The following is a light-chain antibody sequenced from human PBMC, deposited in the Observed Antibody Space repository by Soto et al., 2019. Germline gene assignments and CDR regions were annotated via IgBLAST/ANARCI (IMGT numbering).Light chain of an antibody. J-gene: IGLJ1*01. Sequence: QSALTQPASVSGSPGQSITISCTGTSSDGGGYNYVSWYHQHPGKAPKLMIYDVSNRPSGVSNRFSGSKSGNTASLTISGLKADDEADYYFSSYTSSSTLSVFGTGTKVTVL. CDR3: SSYTSSSTLSV. CDR1: SSDGGGYNY. V-gene: IGLV2-14*01. CDR2: DVS.